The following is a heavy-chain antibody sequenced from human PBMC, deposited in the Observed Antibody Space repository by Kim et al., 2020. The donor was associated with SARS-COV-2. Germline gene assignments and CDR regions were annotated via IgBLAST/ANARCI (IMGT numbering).Heavy chain of an antibody. J-gene: IGHJ4*02. CDR2: INHSGST. D-gene: IGHD3-3*01. Sequence: SETLSLTCAVYGGSFSGYYWSWIRQPPGKGLEWIGEINHSGSTNYNPSLKSRVTISVDTSKNQFSLKLSSVTAADTAVYYCARGSKLKPLRRYDFWSGYYPFDYWGQGTLVTVSS. CDR3: ARGSKLKPLRRYDFWSGYYPFDY. V-gene: IGHV4-34*01. CDR1: GGSFSGYY.